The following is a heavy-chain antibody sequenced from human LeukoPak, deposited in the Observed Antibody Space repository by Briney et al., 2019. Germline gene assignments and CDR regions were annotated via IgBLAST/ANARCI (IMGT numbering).Heavy chain of an antibody. D-gene: IGHD6-6*01. Sequence: PGGSLRLSCAASGFTFSSYWMSWVRQAPGKGLEWVANMKQDGSEKYYVDSVKGRFTISRDNAKNSLYLQMNSLRAEDTAVYYCASGGFQLRRGYFDYWGQGTLVTVSS. CDR1: GFTFSSYW. V-gene: IGHV3-7*01. J-gene: IGHJ4*02. CDR2: MKQDGSEK. CDR3: ASGGFQLRRGYFDY.